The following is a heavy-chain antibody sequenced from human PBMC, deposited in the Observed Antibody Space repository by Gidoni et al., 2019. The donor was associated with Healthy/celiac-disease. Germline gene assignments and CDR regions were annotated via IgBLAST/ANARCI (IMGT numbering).Heavy chain of an antibody. CDR3: AGALWFGELYNYFDY. D-gene: IGHD3-10*01. CDR1: GGTFSSYA. V-gene: IGHV1-69*06. J-gene: IGHJ4*02. CDR2: IIPIFGTA. Sequence: QVQLVQSGAEVKKPGSSVKVYCKASGGTFSSYAISWVRQAPGQGLEWMGGIIPIFGTANYAQKFQGRVTITADKSTSTAYMELSSLRSEDTAVYYCAGALWFGELYNYFDYWGQGTLVTVSS.